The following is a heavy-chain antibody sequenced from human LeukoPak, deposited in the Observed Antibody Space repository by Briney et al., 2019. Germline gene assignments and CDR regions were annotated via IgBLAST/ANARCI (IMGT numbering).Heavy chain of an antibody. J-gene: IGHJ4*02. CDR1: GFTFDDYT. Sequence: GGSLRLSCAASGFTFDDYTMHWVRQAPGKGLEWVSLISWDGGSTYYADSVKGRFTISRDNSKNSLYLQMNSLRAEDTAVYSCARSNSIGWYGPFDYWGQGTLVTVSS. CDR3: ARSNSIGWYGPFDY. CDR2: ISWDGGST. V-gene: IGHV3-43*01. D-gene: IGHD6-19*01.